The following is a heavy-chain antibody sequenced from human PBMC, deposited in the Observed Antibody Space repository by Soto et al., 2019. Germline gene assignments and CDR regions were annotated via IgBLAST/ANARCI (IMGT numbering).Heavy chain of an antibody. CDR3: AKQKFTTVTTYYMDV. J-gene: IGHJ6*03. V-gene: IGHV3-30*18. CDR1: GFTFSSYG. CDR2: ISYDGSNK. Sequence: GGSLRLSCAASGFTFSSYGMHWVRQAPGKGLEWVAVISYDGSNKYYADSVKGRFTNSRDNSKNTLDLQMNSLRAEDRAVYYCAKQKFTTVTTYYMDVWGKGTTVTVSS. D-gene: IGHD4-17*01.